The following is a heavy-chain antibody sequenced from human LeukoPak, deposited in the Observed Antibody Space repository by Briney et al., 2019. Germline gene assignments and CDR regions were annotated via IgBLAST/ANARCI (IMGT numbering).Heavy chain of an antibody. Sequence: GSLRLSCAASGFTVSTNYMSWVRQAPGKGLEWIGEINHSGSTNYNPSLKSRVTISVDTSKNQFSLKLSSVTAADTAVYYCARGRYGIISLRGSPYYFDYWGQGTLVTVSS. V-gene: IGHV4-34*01. CDR3: ARGRYGIISLRGSPYYFDY. CDR2: INHSGST. D-gene: IGHD3-10*01. J-gene: IGHJ4*02. CDR1: GFTVSTNY.